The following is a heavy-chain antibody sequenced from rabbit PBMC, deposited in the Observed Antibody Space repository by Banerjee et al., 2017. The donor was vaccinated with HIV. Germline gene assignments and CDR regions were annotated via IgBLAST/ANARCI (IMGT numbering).Heavy chain of an antibody. V-gene: IGHV1S40*01. CDR1: RFTLSSYW. CDR2: IDAGNGDT. CDR3: VRDDYGFNL. Sequence: QSLEESGGDLVKPGASLTLTCTASRFTLSSYWMCWVRQAPGKGLEWIACIDAGNGDTYYANWAKGRFTISKTSSTTVTLQMTSLTAADTATYFCVRDDYGFNLWGQGTLVTVS. D-gene: IGHD2-1*01. J-gene: IGHJ4*01.